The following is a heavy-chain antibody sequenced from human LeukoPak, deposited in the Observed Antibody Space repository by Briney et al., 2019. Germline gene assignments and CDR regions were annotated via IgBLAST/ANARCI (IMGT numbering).Heavy chain of an antibody. Sequence: PGGSLRLSCSASGFTFSRYAMHWVRQAPGKGLEYVSVISSSGVSTYHADSVKGRFTISRDTSKNMLYLQMNSLRAEDTAVYYCAKRGPSEGKYFDYWGQGILVIVSS. V-gene: IGHV3-64*04. CDR3: AKRGPSEGKYFDY. CDR2: ISSSGVST. J-gene: IGHJ4*02. D-gene: IGHD3-10*01. CDR1: GFTFSRYA.